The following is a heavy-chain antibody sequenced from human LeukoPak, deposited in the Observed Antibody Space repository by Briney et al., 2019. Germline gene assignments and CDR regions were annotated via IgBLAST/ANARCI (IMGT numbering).Heavy chain of an antibody. D-gene: IGHD3-10*02. CDR3: ARMLGGGYTGLFDY. V-gene: IGHV3-53*01. J-gene: IGHJ4*02. CDR2: IYGDATT. CDR1: GFTVSTNY. Sequence: GGSLRLPCAASGFTVSTNYVIWVRQAPGKGLEWVSIIYGDATTSYADSVRGRFTISRDNSKNTLYPQMHSLNGGDTSVYFCARMLGGGYTGLFDYWGQGTLVTVSS.